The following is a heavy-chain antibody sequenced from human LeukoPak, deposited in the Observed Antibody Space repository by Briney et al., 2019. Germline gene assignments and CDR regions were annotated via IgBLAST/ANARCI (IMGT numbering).Heavy chain of an antibody. CDR3: AREYYYDSSGYYFLHSKGPDY. V-gene: IGHV1-2*02. CDR2: INPNSGGT. CDR1: GYTFTGYY. J-gene: IGHJ4*02. Sequence: VASVKVSCKASGYTFTGYYMHWVRQAPGQGLEWMGWINPNSGGTNYAQKFQGRVTMTRDTSISTAYMELSRLRSDDTAVYYCAREYYYDSSGYYFLHSKGPDYWGQGTLVTVSS. D-gene: IGHD3-22*01.